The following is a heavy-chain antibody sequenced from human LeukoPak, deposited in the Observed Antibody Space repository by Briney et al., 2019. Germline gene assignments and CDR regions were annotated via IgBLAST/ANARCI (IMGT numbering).Heavy chain of an antibody. CDR2: IYSSGSA. Sequence: KPSETLSLTCTVSGGSIINHYWSWIRQPAGKGLEWIGRIYSSGSANYSPSLKSRVSMSIDTSNNHFSLNLTSVTAADTALYFCARDVRYASGWPTPESWGQGTLVTVSS. CDR1: GGSIINHY. J-gene: IGHJ5*02. CDR3: ARDVRYASGWPTPES. V-gene: IGHV4-4*07. D-gene: IGHD6-19*01.